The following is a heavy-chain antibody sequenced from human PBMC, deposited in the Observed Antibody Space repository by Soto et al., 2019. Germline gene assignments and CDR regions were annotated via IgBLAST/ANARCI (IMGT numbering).Heavy chain of an antibody. V-gene: IGHV4-4*07. D-gene: IGHD1-1*01. Sequence: PSCGLSLTCTAFGACSSGFYRSWSRKSDGKGPEWIGRIYATGTTDYNPSLKSRVMMSVDTSKKQFSLKLRSVTAADTAVYYCLRDATKPLRDWFDPWGQGMSVTVSS. CDR3: LRDATKPLRDWFDP. CDR2: IYATGTT. J-gene: IGHJ5*02. CDR1: GACSSGFY.